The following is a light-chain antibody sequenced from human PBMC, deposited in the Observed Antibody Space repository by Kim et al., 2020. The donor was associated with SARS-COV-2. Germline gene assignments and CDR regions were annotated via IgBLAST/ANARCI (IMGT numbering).Light chain of an antibody. CDR1: SSDVGGYTY. J-gene: IGLJ3*02. Sequence: GQSITISCTGTSSDVGGYTYVSWYQQHPGKAPKLMIYDVSNRPSGVSNRFSGSKSGNTASLTISGLQAEDEADYYCSSYTSSSTRVFGRGTQLTVL. V-gene: IGLV2-14*03. CDR3: SSYTSSSTRV. CDR2: DVS.